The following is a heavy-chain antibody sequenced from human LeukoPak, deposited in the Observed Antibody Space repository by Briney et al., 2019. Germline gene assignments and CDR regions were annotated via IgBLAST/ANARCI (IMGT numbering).Heavy chain of an antibody. J-gene: IGHJ3*02. CDR2: VYSGDPNP. CDR1: GYSFTTRW. Sequence: GESLQISCKASGYSFTTRWIGWVRQMPGKGLEWMGIVYSGDPNPKYSPPFQGQVTISADKSMSSAYLQWSSLKASDTAMYFCARQLAPAPNAFDIWGQGTMVSVSS. V-gene: IGHV5-51*01. CDR3: ARQLAPAPNAFDI. D-gene: IGHD2-15*01.